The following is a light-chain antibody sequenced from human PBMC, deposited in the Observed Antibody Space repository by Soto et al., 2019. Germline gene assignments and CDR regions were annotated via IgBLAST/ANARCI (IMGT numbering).Light chain of an antibody. CDR2: AAS. Sequence: AIRMTQSPSSLSASTGDRVTISCRASQGISSYLAWYQKKPGKAPKLLIYAASTLQSGVPSRFSGSGSGTEFTLTISCLQSEDFVTDYCQQNYSYPRAFGQGTKVEIK. J-gene: IGKJ1*01. CDR1: QGISSY. CDR3: QQNYSYPRA. V-gene: IGKV1-8*01.